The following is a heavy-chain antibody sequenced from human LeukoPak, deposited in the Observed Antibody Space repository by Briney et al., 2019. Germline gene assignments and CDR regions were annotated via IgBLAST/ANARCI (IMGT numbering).Heavy chain of an antibody. CDR3: ARGSSTLKYYYYYYMDV. D-gene: IGHD6-13*01. CDR1: GYTFTGYY. J-gene: IGHJ6*03. Sequence: GASVTVSCKASGYTFTGYYMHWVRQAPGQGLEWMGWINPNSGGTNYAQKFQGRVTMTRDTSISTAYMELSRLRSDDTAVYYCARGSSTLKYYYYYYMDVWGKGTTVTVSS. CDR2: INPNSGGT. V-gene: IGHV1-2*02.